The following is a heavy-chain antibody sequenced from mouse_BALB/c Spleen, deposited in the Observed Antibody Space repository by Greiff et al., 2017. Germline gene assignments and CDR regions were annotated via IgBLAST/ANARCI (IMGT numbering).Heavy chain of an antibody. Sequence: EVQLVESGGGLVKPGGSLKLSCAASGFTFSSYAMSWVRQTPEKRLEWVATISSGGSYTYYPDSVKGRFTISRDNAKNTLYLQMSSLRSEDTAMYYCARHDGTTATQFAYWGQGTLVTVSA. CDR3: ARHDGTTATQFAY. D-gene: IGHD1-2*01. J-gene: IGHJ3*01. V-gene: IGHV5-9-3*01. CDR2: ISSGGSYT. CDR1: GFTFSSYA.